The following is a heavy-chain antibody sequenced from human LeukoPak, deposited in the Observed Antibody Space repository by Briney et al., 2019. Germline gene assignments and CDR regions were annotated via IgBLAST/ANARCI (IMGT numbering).Heavy chain of an antibody. V-gene: IGHV4-34*01. CDR1: GGSFSGYY. Sequence: SETLSLTCAVYGGSFSGYYWSWIRQPPGKGLEWIGEINHSGSTNYNPSLKSRVTISVDTSKNQFSLKLSPVTAADTAVYYCARRPGYYDSTGKGGYWGQGTLVTVSS. CDR2: INHSGST. J-gene: IGHJ4*02. CDR3: ARRPGYYDSTGKGGY. D-gene: IGHD3-22*01.